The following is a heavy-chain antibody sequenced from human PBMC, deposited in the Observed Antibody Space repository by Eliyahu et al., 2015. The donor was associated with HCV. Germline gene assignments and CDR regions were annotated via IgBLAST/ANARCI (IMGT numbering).Heavy chain of an antibody. Sequence: QVQLQESGPGPVKPSQTLSLXCTVSGDSISRNEYLWTWIRQHPGKGLEWLGHISSSGRAYYKPSLQSRLSMSVDTSKNHFSLKLTPVTAADTAVYYCARIAGDYFDYWGQGTLVTVSS. J-gene: IGHJ4*02. CDR3: ARIAGDYFDY. V-gene: IGHV4-31*03. CDR1: GDSISRNEYL. D-gene: IGHD2-21*01. CDR2: ISSSGRA.